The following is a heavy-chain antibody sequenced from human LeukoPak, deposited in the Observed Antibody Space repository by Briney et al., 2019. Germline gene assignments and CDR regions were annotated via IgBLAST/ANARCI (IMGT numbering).Heavy chain of an antibody. V-gene: IGHV3-30*18. CDR3: AKSRSGYDSVGDY. D-gene: IGHD5-12*01. J-gene: IGHJ4*02. CDR2: ISYEGIIK. CDR1: GFTFKTYG. Sequence: GGSLRLSYAASGFTFKTYGMHWVRQAPGKGLEWVAVISYEGIIKYYADSVKGRFTISRDNSKNTLFLQMNSLRTEDTAVYYCAKSRSGYDSVGDYWGQGTLVTLSS.